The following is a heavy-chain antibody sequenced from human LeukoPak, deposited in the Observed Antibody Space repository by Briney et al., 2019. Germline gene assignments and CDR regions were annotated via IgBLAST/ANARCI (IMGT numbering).Heavy chain of an antibody. V-gene: IGHV3-21*01. Sequence: PGGSLRLSCAASGFTFSSYTMNWVRQAPGKGLEWVSSISSSSSYIYYADSVKGRFTISRDNAKNSLYLQMNSLRAEDTAVYYYARHSSPRIFGVSIRDSFDYWGQGTLVTVSS. CDR3: ARHSSPRIFGVSIRDSFDY. CDR2: ISSSSSYI. D-gene: IGHD3-3*01. CDR1: GFTFSSYT. J-gene: IGHJ4*02.